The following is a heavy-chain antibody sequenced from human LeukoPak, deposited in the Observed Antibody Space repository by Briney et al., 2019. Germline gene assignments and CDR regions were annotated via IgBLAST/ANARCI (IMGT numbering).Heavy chain of an antibody. CDR3: ARGASSSWPLYYFDY. J-gene: IGHJ4*02. CDR1: GYTFTGYY. CDR2: INSNSGGT. Sequence: ASVKVSCKASGYTFTGYYMHWVRQAPGQGLEWLGWINSNSGGTNYGQKFQGRVTVTRDTSINTAYMELSRLTSDDTAVYYCARGASSSWPLYYFDYWGRGTPVTVSS. D-gene: IGHD6-13*01. V-gene: IGHV1-2*02.